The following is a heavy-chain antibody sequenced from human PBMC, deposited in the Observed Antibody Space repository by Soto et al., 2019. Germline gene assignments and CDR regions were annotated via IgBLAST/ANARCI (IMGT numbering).Heavy chain of an antibody. D-gene: IGHD6-6*01. CDR3: ARGRSSSSLAYYYYYYYMDV. CDR1: GGSFSGYY. Sequence: PSETLSLTCAVYGGSFSGYYWSWIRQPPGKGLEWIGEINHSGGTNYNPSLKSRVTISVDTSKNQFSLKLSSVTAADTAVYYYARGRSSSSLAYYYYYYYMDVWGKGTTVTVSS. J-gene: IGHJ6*03. V-gene: IGHV4-34*01. CDR2: INHSGGT.